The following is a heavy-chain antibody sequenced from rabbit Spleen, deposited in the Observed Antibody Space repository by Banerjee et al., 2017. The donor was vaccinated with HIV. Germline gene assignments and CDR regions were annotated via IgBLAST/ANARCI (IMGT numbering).Heavy chain of an antibody. D-gene: IGHD8-1*01. V-gene: IGHV1S40*01. CDR1: GVSFSFNSY. CDR2: IDAGSSGFT. J-gene: IGHJ6*01. CDR3: ARDTGSSFSSYGMDL. Sequence: QSLEESGGDLVKPGASLTLTCTASGVSFSFNSYMCWVRQAPGKGLEWIACIDAGSSGFTYFASWAKGRFTISRDNAQNTVFLQLNSLTAADTATYFCARDTGSSFSSYGMDLWGQGTLVTVS.